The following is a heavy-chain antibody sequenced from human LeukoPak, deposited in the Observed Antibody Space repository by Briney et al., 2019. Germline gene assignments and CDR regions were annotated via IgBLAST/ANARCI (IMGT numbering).Heavy chain of an antibody. V-gene: IGHV3-23*01. Sequence: WGSLRLSCAASGFTFSSIAMNWARQAPGKGLEWVSTISGGHGSTYYADSVEGRFTISRDISKNTLYLQMNSLRAEDTAIYYCAKALVSKSHFDYWGQGTLVTVSS. CDR1: GFTFSSIA. J-gene: IGHJ4*02. CDR2: ISGGHGST. CDR3: AKALVSKSHFDY. D-gene: IGHD3-16*02.